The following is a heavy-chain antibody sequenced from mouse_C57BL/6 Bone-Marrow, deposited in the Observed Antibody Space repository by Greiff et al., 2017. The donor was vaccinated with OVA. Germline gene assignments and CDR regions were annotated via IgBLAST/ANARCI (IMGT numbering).Heavy chain of an antibody. Sequence: EVNVVESGGGLVKPGGSLKLSCAASGFTFSSYAMSWVRQTPEKRLEWVATISDGGSYTYYPDNVKGRFTISRDNAKNNLYLQMSHLKSEDTAMYYCARETGRGVFFDYWGQGTTLTVSS. CDR3: ARETGRGVFFDY. V-gene: IGHV5-4*01. CDR1: GFTFSSYA. J-gene: IGHJ2*01. CDR2: ISDGGSYT. D-gene: IGHD4-1*01.